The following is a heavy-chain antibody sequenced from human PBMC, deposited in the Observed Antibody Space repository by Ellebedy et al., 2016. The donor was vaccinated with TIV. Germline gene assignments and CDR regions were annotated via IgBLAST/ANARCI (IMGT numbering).Heavy chain of an antibody. CDR2: ISYDGSNK. D-gene: IGHD3-10*02. J-gene: IGHJ6*02. CDR3: ARVYVGRTHNYGMDV. Sequence: PGGSLRLSCAASGFTFSNYALHWVRQAPGKGLEWVAVISYDGSNKYYADSVKGRFTISRDNSKNTLYLQMNSLRAEDTAVYYCARVYVGRTHNYGMDVWGQGTTVTVSS. CDR1: GFTFSNYA. V-gene: IGHV3-30-3*01.